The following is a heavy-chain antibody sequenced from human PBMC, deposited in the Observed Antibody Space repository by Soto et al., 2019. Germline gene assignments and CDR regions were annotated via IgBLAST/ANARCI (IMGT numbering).Heavy chain of an antibody. J-gene: IGHJ4*02. V-gene: IGHV3-7*04. Sequence: EMQLVESGGGLVQPGGSLRLSCAASGFTFSNSWMSWVRQSPGRGLEWVANIDRDGSDRYYVDSVKGRFTISRDNAKNPLDLQMNSLRAEDRGVYFCARGGGNFDQWGQGTLVTVSS. CDR2: IDRDGSDR. CDR3: ARGGGNFDQ. CDR1: GFTFSNSW. D-gene: IGHD3-16*01.